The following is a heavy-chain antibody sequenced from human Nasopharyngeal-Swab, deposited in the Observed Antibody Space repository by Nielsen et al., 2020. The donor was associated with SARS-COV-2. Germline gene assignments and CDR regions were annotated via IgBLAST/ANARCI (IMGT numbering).Heavy chain of an antibody. CDR2: IIPIFGTA. V-gene: IGHV1-69*01. Sequence: WVRQAPGQGLEWMGGIIPIFGTANYAQKFQGRVTITADETTSTAYMELSSLRSEDTAVYYCVRLSYYYDSSGHDDPYFDYWGQGTLVTVSS. CDR3: VRLSYYYDSSGHDDPYFDY. D-gene: IGHD3-22*01. J-gene: IGHJ4*02.